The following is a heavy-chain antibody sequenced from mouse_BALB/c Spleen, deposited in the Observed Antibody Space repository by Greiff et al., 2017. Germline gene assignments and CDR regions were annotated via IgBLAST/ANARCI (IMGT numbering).Heavy chain of an antibody. Sequence: EVQGVESGGGLVQPGGSLKLSCAASGFTFSSYGMSWVRQTPDKRLELVATINSNGGSTYYPDSVKGRFTISRDNAKNTLYLQMSSLKSEDTAMYYCAREKYGNYVGYYYAMDYWGQGTSVTVSS. D-gene: IGHD2-10*02. CDR1: GFTFSSYG. CDR2: INSNGGST. J-gene: IGHJ4*01. V-gene: IGHV5-6-3*01. CDR3: AREKYGNYVGYYYAMDY.